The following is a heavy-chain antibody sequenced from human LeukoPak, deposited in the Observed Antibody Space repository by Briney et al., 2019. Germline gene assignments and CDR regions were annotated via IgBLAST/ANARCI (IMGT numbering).Heavy chain of an antibody. CDR2: ISGSGGST. CDR3: ARDWDSVVVPAAIAVH. CDR1: GFTFSSYA. V-gene: IGHV3-23*01. D-gene: IGHD2-2*01. Sequence: GGSLRLSCAASGFTFSSYAMTWVRQAPGKGLEWVSIISGSGGSTYYADSVKGRFTISRDNSQNTVYLQMNSLRVEDTAVYYCARDWDSVVVPAAIAVHWGQGTLVTVSS. J-gene: IGHJ4*02.